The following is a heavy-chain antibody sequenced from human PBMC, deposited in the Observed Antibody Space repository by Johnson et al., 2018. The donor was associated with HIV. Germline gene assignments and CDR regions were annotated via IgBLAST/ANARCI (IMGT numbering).Heavy chain of an antibody. CDR2: ISYDGSNQ. CDR1: GFTFNSYA. J-gene: IGHJ3*02. V-gene: IGHV3-30-3*01. CDR3: AKVLIVATGERAFDI. D-gene: IGHD5-12*01. Sequence: QVQLVESGGGVDQPGRSLRLSCAASGFTFNSYAMHWVCQAPGKGLEWVAVISYDGSNQYYADSVKGRFTISRDNSKNTLYLQMNSLRAEDTAVYYCAKVLIVATGERAFDIWGQGTMVTVSS.